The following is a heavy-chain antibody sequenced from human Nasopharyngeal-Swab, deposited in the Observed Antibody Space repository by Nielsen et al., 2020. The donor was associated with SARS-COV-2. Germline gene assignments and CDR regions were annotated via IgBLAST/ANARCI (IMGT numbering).Heavy chain of an antibody. D-gene: IGHD6-19*01. V-gene: IGHV4-34*01. Sequence: SETLSLTCAVYGGSFSGYYWSWIRQPPGKGLEWIGEINHSGSTNYNPSLKSRVTMSVDTSKNQFSLKLSSVTAADTAVYYCARSYSSGWYCTIIDYWGQGTLVTVSS. CDR1: GGSFSGYY. CDR3: ARSYSSGWYCTIIDY. J-gene: IGHJ4*02. CDR2: INHSGST.